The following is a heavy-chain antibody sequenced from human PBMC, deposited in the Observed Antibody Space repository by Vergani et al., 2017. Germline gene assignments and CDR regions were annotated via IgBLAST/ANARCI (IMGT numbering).Heavy chain of an antibody. CDR2: ISYDGSNK. J-gene: IGHJ2*01. D-gene: IGHD2-21*02. V-gene: IGHV3-30-3*01. CDR1: VFTFSSYA. CDR3: HIVVVTATYWYFDL. Sequence: QVQLVESGGGVVQPGRSLRLSCAASVFTFSSYAMHWVRQAPGKGLEWVAVISYDGSNKYYADSVKGRFTISRDNSKNTLYLQMNSLRAEDTAVYLGHIVVVTATYWYFDLWGRGTLVTVSS.